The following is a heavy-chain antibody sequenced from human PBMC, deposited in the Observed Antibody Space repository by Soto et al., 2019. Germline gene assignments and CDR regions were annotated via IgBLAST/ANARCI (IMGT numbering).Heavy chain of an antibody. Sequence: ASVKVSCKASGYTSTSYAMHWVRQAPGQRLEWMGWINAGNGNTKYSQKFQGRVTITRDTSASTAYMELSSLRSEDTAVYYCARERYYDSSGYSNYYGMDVWGQGTTVTVSS. CDR3: ARERYYDSSGYSNYYGMDV. CDR2: INAGNGNT. D-gene: IGHD3-22*01. CDR1: GYTSTSYA. V-gene: IGHV1-3*01. J-gene: IGHJ6*02.